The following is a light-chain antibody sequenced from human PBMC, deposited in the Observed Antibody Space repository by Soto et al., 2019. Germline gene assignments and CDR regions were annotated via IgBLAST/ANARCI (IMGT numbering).Light chain of an antibody. CDR1: QSISSY. J-gene: IGKJ1*01. Sequence: EIVLTQSPATLSLSPGERATLSCRASQSISSYLAWYQQKPGQAPRLLIYDASNRATGLPARFSGSGSGTDFTLTISSLEPEDSAMYYCQKYDGTGTFGQGTKVDIK. CDR3: QKYDGTGT. CDR2: DAS. V-gene: IGKV3-11*01.